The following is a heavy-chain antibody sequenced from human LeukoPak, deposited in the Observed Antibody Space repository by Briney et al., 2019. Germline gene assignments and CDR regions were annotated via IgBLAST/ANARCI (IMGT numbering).Heavy chain of an antibody. CDR2: IYSGGST. Sequence: GGSLRLSCAASGFTVSNNYMSWVRQAPGKGLEWVSLIYSGGSTYYADSVKGRFTISRDNSKNTLYLRMKSLRAEDTAVYYCARLYYDILTGYGWFDPWGQGTLVTVSS. CDR3: ARLYYDILTGYGWFDP. D-gene: IGHD3-9*01. V-gene: IGHV3-53*01. CDR1: GFTVSNNY. J-gene: IGHJ5*02.